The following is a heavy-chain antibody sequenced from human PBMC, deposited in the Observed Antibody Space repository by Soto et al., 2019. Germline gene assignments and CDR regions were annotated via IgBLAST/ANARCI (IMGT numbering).Heavy chain of an antibody. V-gene: IGHV3-33*01. Sequence: QVQLVESGGGVVQPGRSLRLSCAASGFTFSSYGMHWVRQAPGKGLEWVAVIWYDGSNKYYADSVKGRFTISRDNSKNTLYLQMNSLRAEDTAVYYCARDGDPPPWGWLQFRFDYWGQGTLVTVSS. CDR1: GFTFSSYG. CDR3: ARDGDPPPWGWLQFRFDY. D-gene: IGHD5-12*01. J-gene: IGHJ4*02. CDR2: IWYDGSNK.